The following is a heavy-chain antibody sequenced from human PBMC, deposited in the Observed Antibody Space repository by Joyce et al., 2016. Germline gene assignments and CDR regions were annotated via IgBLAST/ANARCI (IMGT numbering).Heavy chain of an antibody. CDR3: AKDRETSAVLDF. V-gene: IGHV3-30*18. CDR1: GFTFRSYG. D-gene: IGHD6-25*01. CDR2: ISNDGKNK. Sequence: QAQLVESGGGVVQPGRSLRLSCAVSGFTFRSYGIHWVRQAPGKGLEGVAVISNDGKNKNYADSVKGRFTVSRDNSKKILSLQMNSLRPEDTAVYYCAKDRETSAVLDFWGQGTPVTVSS. J-gene: IGHJ4*02.